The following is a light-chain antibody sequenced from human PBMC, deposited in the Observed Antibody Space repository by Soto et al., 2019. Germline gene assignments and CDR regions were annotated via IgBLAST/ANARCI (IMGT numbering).Light chain of an antibody. J-gene: IGLJ1*01. CDR1: SSDVGAYIY. Sequence: QSVLTQPASVSGSPGQSITISCTGTSSDVGAYIYVSWYQHHPGKAPKLVIHEVSNRPSGVSNRFSGSKSGNTASLTISGLQAEDEADYFCSSYTKSSTRFVFGTGTKLTVL. CDR3: SSYTKSSTRFV. CDR2: EVS. V-gene: IGLV2-14*01.